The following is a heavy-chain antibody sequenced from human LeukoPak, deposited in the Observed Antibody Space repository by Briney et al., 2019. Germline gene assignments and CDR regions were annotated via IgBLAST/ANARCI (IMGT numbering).Heavy chain of an antibody. D-gene: IGHD5-18*01. CDR3: TTGRIHRGYSYGYY. Sequence: GGSLRLSCAASGFTFNNAWMSWVRQAPGKGLEWVGRIKSKTDGGTTDYAAPVKGRFTISRDDSKNTLYLQMNSLKTEDTAVYYCTTGRIHRGYSYGYYWGQGTLVTVSS. J-gene: IGHJ4*02. CDR1: GFTFNNAW. CDR2: IKSKTDGGTT. V-gene: IGHV3-15*01.